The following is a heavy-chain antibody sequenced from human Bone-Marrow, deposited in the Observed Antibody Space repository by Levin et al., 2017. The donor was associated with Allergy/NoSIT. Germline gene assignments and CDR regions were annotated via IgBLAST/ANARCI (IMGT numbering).Heavy chain of an antibody. J-gene: IGHJ4*02. CDR1: GFIFSNYA. D-gene: IGHD3-22*01. CDR2: ISSSTTNM. Sequence: GESLKISCAASGFIFSNYAFNWVRQAPGKGLEWVSYISSSTTNMYYADSVKGRFTISRDYAKNSLYLQMNSLRPEDTAVYYCARSLYYYDSSGSFDYWGQGTLVTVSS. CDR3: ARSLYYYDSSGSFDY. V-gene: IGHV3-48*01.